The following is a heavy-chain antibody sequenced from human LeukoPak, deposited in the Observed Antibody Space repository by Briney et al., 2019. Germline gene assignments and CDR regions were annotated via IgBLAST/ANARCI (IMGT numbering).Heavy chain of an antibody. Sequence: ASVKVSCKASGYTFTSYDINWVRQATGQGLEWMGWISAYNGNTNYAQKLQGRVTMTTDTSTSTAYMELRSLRSDDTAVYYCARAHYYGDVDYWGQGTLVTVSS. V-gene: IGHV1-18*01. CDR2: ISAYNGNT. CDR1: GYTFTSYD. D-gene: IGHD4-17*01. CDR3: ARAHYYGDVDY. J-gene: IGHJ4*02.